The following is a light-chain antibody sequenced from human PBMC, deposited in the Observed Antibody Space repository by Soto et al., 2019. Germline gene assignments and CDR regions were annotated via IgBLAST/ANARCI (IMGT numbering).Light chain of an antibody. V-gene: IGLV1-51*02. Sequence: QSVLTQPPSVSAAPGQKVTISCSGSSSNIGNNYVSWYQQLPGTAHKLLIYENNKRPSGIPDRFSGSKSGTSATLGITGLQTGDEADYYCGTWDSSLSALWVFGGGTKLTVL. CDR2: ENN. CDR3: GTWDSSLSALWV. CDR1: SSNIGNNY. J-gene: IGLJ3*02.